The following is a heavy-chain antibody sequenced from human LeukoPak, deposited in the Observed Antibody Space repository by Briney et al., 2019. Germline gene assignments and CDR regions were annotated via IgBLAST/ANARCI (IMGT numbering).Heavy chain of an antibody. CDR1: GFTFSTYS. V-gene: IGHV3-21*01. CDR2: ISSSSSYI. J-gene: IGHJ4*02. D-gene: IGHD3-10*01. CDR3: ARDQYGSGSYSRLDY. Sequence: GGSLRLSCAASGFTFSTYSMNWVRQAPGKGLEWVSSISSSSSYIYYADSVKGRFTISRDNAKNSLYLQMNSLRDEDTAVYYCARDQYGSGSYSRLDYWGQGTLVTVSS.